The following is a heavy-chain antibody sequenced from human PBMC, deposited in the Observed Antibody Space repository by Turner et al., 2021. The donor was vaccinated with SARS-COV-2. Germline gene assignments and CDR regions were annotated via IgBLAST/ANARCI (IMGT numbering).Heavy chain of an antibody. CDR2: ISSSSSYI. J-gene: IGHJ6*02. D-gene: IGHD2-2*01. Sequence: EVQLVETGGGLIQPGGSLRLSCAASGFTVSSNYMGWVRQGPGKGLGWVSSISSSSSYIYYADSVKGRFTISRDNAKNSLYLQMNSLRAEDTAVYYCARDHRPVVVPAAKRAGSYYYGMDVWGQGTTVTVSS. CDR3: ARDHRPVVVPAAKRAGSYYYGMDV. CDR1: GFTVSSNY. V-gene: IGHV3-21*01.